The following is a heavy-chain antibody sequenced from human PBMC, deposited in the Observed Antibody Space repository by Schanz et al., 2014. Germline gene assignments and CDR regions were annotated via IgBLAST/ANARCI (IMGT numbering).Heavy chain of an antibody. D-gene: IGHD2-2*01. CDR2: IQYNGNNK. J-gene: IGHJ4*02. Sequence: QLVESGGDVVQPGGSLRLSCSVSGLTFTSNVIHWVRQAPGKGLEWVAFIQYNGNNKYTADSVRGRFTISRDNSKNTLYVQMNSLRAEDTAVYYCAKSMYSTSWAFDFWGQGAQVTVSS. CDR3: AKSMYSTSWAFDF. V-gene: IGHV3-30*02. CDR1: GLTFTSNV.